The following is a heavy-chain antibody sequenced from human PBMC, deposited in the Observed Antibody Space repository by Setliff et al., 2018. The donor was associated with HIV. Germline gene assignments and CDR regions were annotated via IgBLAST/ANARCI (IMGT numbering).Heavy chain of an antibody. CDR3: AKAPLTIVATGGEDC. CDR1: EFPFSNYA. CDR2: ISSGGGT. Sequence: GGSLRLSCAASEFPFSNYAMSWVRQAPGKGLEWVSAISSGGGTYYADSVKGRFTISRDNSKNTLYLQMNSLRAEDTAVYYCAKAPLTIVATGGEDCWGQGTLVTVSS. D-gene: IGHD6-13*01. V-gene: IGHV3-23*01. J-gene: IGHJ4*02.